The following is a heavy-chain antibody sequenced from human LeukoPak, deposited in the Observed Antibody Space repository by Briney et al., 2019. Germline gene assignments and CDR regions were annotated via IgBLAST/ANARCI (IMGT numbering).Heavy chain of an antibody. V-gene: IGHV4-34*01. CDR1: GGSFSGYY. CDR2: INHSGST. Sequence: SETLSLTCAVYGGSFSGYYWSWIRQPPGKGLEWIGEINHSGSTNYNPSLKSRVTISVDTSKNQFSLKLSSVTAADTAVYYCARDVDMITFGGVIAKTVGAFDIWGQGTMVTVSS. D-gene: IGHD3-16*02. CDR3: ARDVDMITFGGVIAKTVGAFDI. J-gene: IGHJ3*02.